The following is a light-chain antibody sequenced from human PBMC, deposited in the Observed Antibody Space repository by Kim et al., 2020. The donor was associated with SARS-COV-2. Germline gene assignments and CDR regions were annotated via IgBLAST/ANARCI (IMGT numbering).Light chain of an antibody. CDR2: DNH. CDR1: IPNIGNYY. CDR3: GAWDTSLSIVV. Sequence: GQKVTIPCSGSIPNIGNYYVSWYQQLPETDPRLLIYDNHERPSGIPDRFSGSKSGTTATLGITGLQTGDEADYYCGAWDTSLSIVVFGGGTKVTVL. V-gene: IGLV1-51*01. J-gene: IGLJ2*01.